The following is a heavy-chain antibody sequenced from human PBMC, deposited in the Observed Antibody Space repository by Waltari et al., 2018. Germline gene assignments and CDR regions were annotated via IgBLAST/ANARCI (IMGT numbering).Heavy chain of an antibody. CDR1: GFTFDDYA. V-gene: IGHV3-9*01. Sequence: EVQLVESGGGLVQPGRYLRLSCADSGFTFDDYAMHWVRQAPGTGREWVSGISWNSGSIGYADSVKGRFTISRDNAKNSLYLQMNSLRAEDTALYYCAKGLRGIVVVPAALSYYYYYYMDVWGKGTTVTVSS. J-gene: IGHJ6*03. CDR2: ISWNSGSI. D-gene: IGHD2-2*01. CDR3: AKGLRGIVVVPAALSYYYYYYMDV.